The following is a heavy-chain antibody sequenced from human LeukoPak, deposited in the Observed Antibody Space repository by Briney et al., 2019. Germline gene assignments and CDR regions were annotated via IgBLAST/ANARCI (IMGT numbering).Heavy chain of an antibody. V-gene: IGHV3-48*04. Sequence: GGSLRLSCVASGFTFSSHNMNWVRQAPGKGLEWVSYISSSYNTIYYRDSVQGRFIISRDNAKNSLSLQMNSLRAEDTAVYYCAPQAGYIAAAAPLDYWGQGTLVTVSS. CDR2: ISSSYNTI. J-gene: IGHJ4*02. D-gene: IGHD6-13*01. CDR1: GFTFSSHN. CDR3: APQAGYIAAAAPLDY.